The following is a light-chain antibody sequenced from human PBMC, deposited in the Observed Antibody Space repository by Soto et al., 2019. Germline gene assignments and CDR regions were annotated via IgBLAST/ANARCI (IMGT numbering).Light chain of an antibody. J-gene: IGKJ5*01. CDR1: QTVGSN. Sequence: VLTQSPDTLYVSPGERATLSCRASQTVGSNLAWYQQKPGQAPRLLIYGASTRASDTPARFSGSGSVTEFALTISSLQSEDFAVYYCQQYNNWPITFGRGTRLEIK. V-gene: IGKV3D-15*01. CDR3: QQYNNWPIT. CDR2: GAS.